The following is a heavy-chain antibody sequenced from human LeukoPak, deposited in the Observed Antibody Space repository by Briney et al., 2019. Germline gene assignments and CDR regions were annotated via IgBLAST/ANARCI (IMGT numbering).Heavy chain of an antibody. CDR2: IYYSGST. CDR3: ARGHSSSWYYFDY. V-gene: IGHV4-61*08. Sequence: SETLSLTCTVSGGSISSGGYYWSWIRQPPGKGLEWIGYIYYSGSTDYNPSLKSRVTISIDTSKNQFSLNLSSVTAADTAVYYCARGHSSSWYYFDYWGQGTLVTVSS. D-gene: IGHD6-13*01. CDR1: GGSISSGGYY. J-gene: IGHJ4*02.